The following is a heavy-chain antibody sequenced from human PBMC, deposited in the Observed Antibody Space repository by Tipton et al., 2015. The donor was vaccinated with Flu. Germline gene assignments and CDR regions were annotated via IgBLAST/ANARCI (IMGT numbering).Heavy chain of an antibody. CDR1: GGSISSGSYY. D-gene: IGHD3-10*01. Sequence: TLSLTCTVSGGSISSGSYYWSWNWQPAGKGLEWIGRIYTTGSTNYNPPLKSRVTISADTSKNKFSLELRSVTAADTAVYYCARIYYYGSGDYYLDSWGQGTLVTVSS. V-gene: IGHV4-61*02. CDR2: IYTTGST. CDR3: ARIYYYGSGDYYLDS. J-gene: IGHJ4*02.